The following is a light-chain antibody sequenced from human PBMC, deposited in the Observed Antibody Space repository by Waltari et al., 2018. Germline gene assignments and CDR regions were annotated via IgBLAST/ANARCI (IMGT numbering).Light chain of an antibody. CDR1: QSVSSN. CDR2: GAS. V-gene: IGKV3-15*01. J-gene: IGKJ4*01. CDR3: QQYNKWPPLT. Sequence: EIVMTQSPATLSVSPGERATLSCRASQSVSSNLAWYQQKPGQAPRLLIYGASTRATGIAARFSGSGSVTEFTLTISSVQSEDFAVYYCQQYNKWPPLTFGGGTKVEIK.